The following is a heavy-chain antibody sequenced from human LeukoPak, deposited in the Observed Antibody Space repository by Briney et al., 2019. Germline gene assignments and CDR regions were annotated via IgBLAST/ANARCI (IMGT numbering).Heavy chain of an antibody. D-gene: IGHD3-22*01. V-gene: IGHV1-18*01. Sequence: GASVKVSCKASGYTFTSYGISWVRQAPGQGLEWMGWISAYNGNTNYAQKLQGRVTMTTDTSPSTAYMELRSLRSDDTAVYYCARDGQITMIVVPRAFDIWGQGTMVTVSS. J-gene: IGHJ3*02. CDR1: GYTFTSYG. CDR3: ARDGQITMIVVPRAFDI. CDR2: ISAYNGNT.